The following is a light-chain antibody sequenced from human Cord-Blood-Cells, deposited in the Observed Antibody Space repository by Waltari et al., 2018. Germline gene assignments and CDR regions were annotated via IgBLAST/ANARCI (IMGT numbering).Light chain of an antibody. V-gene: IGKV1-39*01. Sequence: IQMTQSPSSLSSSVGNSVTITCRAIQSISSSLNWYQQEPGKAPKLLIYAASSLQSGVPSWFSGSGYGTDYTLTISSLEPEDFAAYYGQPSHSTPCPFGHATKLE. CDR3: QPSHSTPCP. CDR2: AAS. CDR1: QSISSS. J-gene: IGKJ2*02.